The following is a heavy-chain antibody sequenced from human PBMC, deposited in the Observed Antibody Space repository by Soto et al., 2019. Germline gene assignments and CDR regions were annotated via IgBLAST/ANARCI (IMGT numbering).Heavy chain of an antibody. D-gene: IGHD3-9*01. Sequence: SLRLSCAASGFTFSSYSMNWVRQAPGKGLEWVSSISSSSSYIYYADSVKGRFTISRDNAKNSLYLQMNSLRAEDTAVYYCARGERYFDWLSGDLYYYYMDVWGKGTTVTVSS. V-gene: IGHV3-21*01. CDR3: ARGERYFDWLSGDLYYYYMDV. J-gene: IGHJ6*03. CDR1: GFTFSSYS. CDR2: ISSSSSYI.